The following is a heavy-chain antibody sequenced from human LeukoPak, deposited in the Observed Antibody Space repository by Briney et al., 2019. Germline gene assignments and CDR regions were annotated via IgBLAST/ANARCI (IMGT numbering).Heavy chain of an antibody. J-gene: IGHJ4*02. D-gene: IGHD3-22*01. V-gene: IGHV3-30-3*01. Sequence: GGSLRLSCAASGFTFSSYAMHWVRQAPGKGLEWVAVISYDGSNKYYADSVKGQFTISRDNSKNTLYLQMNSLRAEDTAVYYCARAGITMIVVPIGYFDYWGQGTLVTVSS. CDR1: GFTFSSYA. CDR2: ISYDGSNK. CDR3: ARAGITMIVVPIGYFDY.